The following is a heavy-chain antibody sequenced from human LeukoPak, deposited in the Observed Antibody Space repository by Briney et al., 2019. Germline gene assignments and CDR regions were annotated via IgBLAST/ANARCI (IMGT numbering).Heavy chain of an antibody. Sequence: GASVKVSCKVSGYTLTELSMHWVRQAPGKGLEWMGGFEPEDGETIYAQKFQGRVTMTEDTSTDTAYMELSSLRSEDTAVYYCATVRPELTLHGWFDPWGQGTLVTVSS. J-gene: IGHJ5*02. CDR1: GYTLTELS. V-gene: IGHV1-24*01. CDR3: ATVRPELTLHGWFDP. D-gene: IGHD1-14*01. CDR2: FEPEDGET.